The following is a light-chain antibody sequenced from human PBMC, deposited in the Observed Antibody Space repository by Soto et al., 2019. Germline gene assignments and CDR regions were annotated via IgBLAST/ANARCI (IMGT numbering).Light chain of an antibody. J-gene: IGKJ4*01. CDR1: QSVSNNY. CDR3: QQANSFPFT. Sequence: EIVLTQSPGTLSLSPGERATLSCRASQSVSNNYLAWYQQKPGQAPRLLIYGASNRATGIPDRFSGSGSGTDFTLTISRLEPEDFATYYCQQANSFPFTFGGGTKVDIK. CDR2: GAS. V-gene: IGKV3-20*01.